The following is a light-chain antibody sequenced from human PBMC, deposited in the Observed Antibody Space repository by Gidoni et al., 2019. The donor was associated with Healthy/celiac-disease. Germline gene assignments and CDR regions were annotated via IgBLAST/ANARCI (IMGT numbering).Light chain of an antibody. Sequence: EIVLTKSPGTLSLSPGERATLSCRASQSVSSSYLAWYQQKPGQAPRLLIYGASSRATGIPDRCSSSGSGTDFTLTISRLEPEDFAVYYCQQYGSSPPLTFGGGTKVEIK. CDR2: GAS. V-gene: IGKV3-20*01. CDR3: QQYGSSPPLT. J-gene: IGKJ4*01. CDR1: QSVSSSY.